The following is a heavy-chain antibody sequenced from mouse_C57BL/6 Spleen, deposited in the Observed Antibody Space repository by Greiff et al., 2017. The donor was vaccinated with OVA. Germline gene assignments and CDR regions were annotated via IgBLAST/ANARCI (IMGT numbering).Heavy chain of an antibody. V-gene: IGHV1-52*01. J-gene: IGHJ1*03. CDR2: IDPSDSEP. CDR1: GYTFTSYW. CDR3: ARGGVTDFDG. D-gene: IGHD2-2*01. Sequence: QVQLQQPGAELVRPGSSVKLSCKASGYTFTSYWMHWVKQRPIQGLEWIGNIDPSDSEPNYNQKFKDKATLSVDKSSSTAYMQLSSLTSEDSAVYYFARGGVTDFDGWGTGTTVTVSS.